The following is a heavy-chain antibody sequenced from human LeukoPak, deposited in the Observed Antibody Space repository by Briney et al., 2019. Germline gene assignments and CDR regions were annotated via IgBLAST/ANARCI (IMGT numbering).Heavy chain of an antibody. V-gene: IGHV4-31*03. Sequence: SETLSLTCTVSGGSISSGGYYWSWIRQHPGKGLEWIGYIYYSGSTYYNPSLKSRVTMSVDTSKNQFSLKLSSVTAVDTAVYYCARKHRWNGLYFDYWGQGTLVTVSS. J-gene: IGHJ4*02. CDR1: GGSISSGGYY. CDR2: IYYSGST. D-gene: IGHD1-1*01. CDR3: ARKHRWNGLYFDY.